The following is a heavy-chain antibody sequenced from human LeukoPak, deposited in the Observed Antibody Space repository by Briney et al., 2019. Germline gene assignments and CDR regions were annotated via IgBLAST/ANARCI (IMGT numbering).Heavy chain of an antibody. CDR3: ARGRGSGHKENWFDP. D-gene: IGHD6-19*01. Sequence: SVKVSCKASGYTFTTYDINWVRQATGQGLEWMGWMNPNSGNTGYAQKFQGRVTMTRNTSISTAYMELSSLRSEDTAVYYCARGRGSGHKENWFDPWGQGTLVTVSS. V-gene: IGHV1-8*01. CDR1: GYTFTTYD. CDR2: MNPNSGNT. J-gene: IGHJ5*02.